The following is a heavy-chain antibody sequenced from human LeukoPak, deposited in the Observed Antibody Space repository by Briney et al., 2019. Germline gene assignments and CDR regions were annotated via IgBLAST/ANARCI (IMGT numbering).Heavy chain of an antibody. D-gene: IGHD4-23*01. CDR1: GDSVSRSSYY. CDR2: IYYSGST. V-gene: IGHV4-39*07. CDR3: ARAPQYGGFDY. Sequence: SETLSLTCTVSGDSVSRSSYYWGWIRQPPGKGLEWIGSIYYSGSTYYSPSLESRVTISVDTSTNQFSLKLSSVTAADTAVYYCARAPQYGGFDYWGQGTLVTVSS. J-gene: IGHJ4*02.